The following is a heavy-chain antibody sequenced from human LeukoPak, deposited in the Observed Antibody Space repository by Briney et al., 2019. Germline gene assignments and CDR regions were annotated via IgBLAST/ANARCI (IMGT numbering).Heavy chain of an antibody. D-gene: IGHD6-25*01. CDR3: VRGPHIAATSY. CDR1: GFTFNTYA. CDR2: IKQDGSEK. Sequence: PGGSLRLSCAASGFTFNTYAMSWVRQAPGKGLEWVANIKQDGSEKQYVDSVKGRFAISRDNAKKSLYLQINTLRAEDTAVYYCVRGPHIAATSYWGQGTLVTVSS. J-gene: IGHJ4*02. V-gene: IGHV3-7*03.